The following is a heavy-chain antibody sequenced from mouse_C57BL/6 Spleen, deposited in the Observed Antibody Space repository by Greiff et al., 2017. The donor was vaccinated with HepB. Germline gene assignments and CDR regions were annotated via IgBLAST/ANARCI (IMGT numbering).Heavy chain of an antibody. CDR1: GYTFTDYY. D-gene: IGHD2-4*01. CDR3: ARSGYDYDGDFDD. V-gene: IGHV1-26*01. J-gene: IGHJ2*01. Sequence: VQLQQSGPELVKPGASVKISCKASGYTFTDYYMNWVKQSHGKSLEWIGDINPNNGGTSYNQKFKGKATLTVDKSSSTAYMELRSLTSEDSAVYYCARSGYDYDGDFDDWGQGTTLTVSS. CDR2: INPNNGGT.